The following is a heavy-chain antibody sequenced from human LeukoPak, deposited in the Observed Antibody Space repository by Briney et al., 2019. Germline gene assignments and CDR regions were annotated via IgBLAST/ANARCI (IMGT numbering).Heavy chain of an antibody. CDR3: VRVEYYDSSGYYYRGYFQH. Sequence: GASVKVSCKASGYTFTSYGISWVRQAPGQGLEWMGWISAYNGNTDYAQKLQGRVTMTTDTSTSTAYMELRSLRSDDTAVYYCVRVEYYDSSGYYYRGYFQHWGQGTLVTVSS. J-gene: IGHJ1*01. CDR1: GYTFTSYG. D-gene: IGHD3-22*01. V-gene: IGHV1-18*01. CDR2: ISAYNGNT.